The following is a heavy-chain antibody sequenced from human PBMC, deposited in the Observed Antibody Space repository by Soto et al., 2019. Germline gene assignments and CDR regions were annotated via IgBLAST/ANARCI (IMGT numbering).Heavy chain of an antibody. J-gene: IGHJ6*02. Sequence: GGSLRLSCTASGFTFGEFAMHWVRRPPGKGLEWVASITWNSDMIAYADSVKGRFTISRDNGENSLYLQLRSLRREDTAVYYCAKVGYAVGYSDMDVWGLGTTVTVSS. D-gene: IGHD2-2*01. CDR3: AKVGYAVGYSDMDV. CDR1: GFTFGEFA. V-gene: IGHV3-9*01. CDR2: ITWNSDMI.